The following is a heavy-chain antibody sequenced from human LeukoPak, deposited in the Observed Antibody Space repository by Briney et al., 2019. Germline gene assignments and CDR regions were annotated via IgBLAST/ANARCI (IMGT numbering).Heavy chain of an antibody. CDR3: ARVWDASGWSNWFDP. CDR1: GYKFTAYY. Sequence: ASVKVSSKSSGYKFTAYYIHWIRQAPGQGLEWMGWVNPDSGDTNYTQKYQGRLTLTRDTSVTTVYMELSSLTSDDTAVYYCARVWDASGWSNWFDPWGQGTLVTVSS. J-gene: IGHJ5*02. CDR2: VNPDSGDT. D-gene: IGHD6-19*01. V-gene: IGHV1-2*02.